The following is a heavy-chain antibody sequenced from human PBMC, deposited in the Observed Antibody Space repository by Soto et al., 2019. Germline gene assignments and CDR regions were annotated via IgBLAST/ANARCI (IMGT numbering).Heavy chain of an antibody. J-gene: IGHJ6*02. Sequence: SETLSLSCTVAGGSSSSGGYCWSWISQHPGKGLEWIGFIYYSGSTYYNPSLKSRVTISVDTSKNQFSLKLSSVTAADTAVYYCARVILSDEYYYDMDVWGQGTTVTVSS. CDR3: ARVILSDEYYYDMDV. CDR2: IYYSGST. D-gene: IGHD2-15*01. V-gene: IGHV4-31*03. CDR1: GGSSSSGGYC.